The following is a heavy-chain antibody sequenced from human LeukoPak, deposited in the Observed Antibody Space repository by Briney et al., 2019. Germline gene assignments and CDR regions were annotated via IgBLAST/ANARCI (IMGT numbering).Heavy chain of an antibody. CDR3: ARGRGIVDY. J-gene: IGHJ4*01. V-gene: IGHV4-34*01. CDR2: INHSGST. D-gene: IGHD2-15*01. CDR1: GGSFSGYY. Sequence: SETLSLTCAVYGGSFSGYYWSCIRQPPGKGLEWIGEINHSGSTNYNPSLKSRVTISVDTSKNQFSLKLSSVTAADTAVYYCARGRGIVDYWGQGTLVTVSS.